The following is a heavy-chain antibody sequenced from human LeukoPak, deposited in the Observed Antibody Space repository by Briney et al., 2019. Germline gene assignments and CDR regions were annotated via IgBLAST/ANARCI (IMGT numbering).Heavy chain of an antibody. CDR3: ARENPGTIFGVVQYGMDV. CDR2: ISSSGSTI. V-gene: IGHV3-48*03. D-gene: IGHD3-3*01. CDR1: GFTFSSYE. Sequence: GGSLRLSCAASGFTFSSYEMNWVRRAPGKGLEWVSYISSSGSTIYYADSVKGRFTISRDNAKNSLYLQMNSLRAEDTAVYYCARENPGTIFGVVQYGMDVWGQGTTVTVSS. J-gene: IGHJ6*02.